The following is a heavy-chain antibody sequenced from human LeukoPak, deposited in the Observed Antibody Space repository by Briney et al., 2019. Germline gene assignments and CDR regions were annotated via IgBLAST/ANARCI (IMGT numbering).Heavy chain of an antibody. CDR3: ARLGGDYGFDY. V-gene: IGHV5-51*01. Sequence: GESLKISGQGSGYSFTSYWSGWVRQMHGKGRRWMGFIYPGDLDTRYSPPFQGEVTISADKSISTGYLQWSSVKASDTDMYSCARLGGDYGFDYWGQGTLVTVSS. CDR2: IYPGDLDT. D-gene: IGHD2-21*02. CDR1: GYSFTSYW. J-gene: IGHJ4*02.